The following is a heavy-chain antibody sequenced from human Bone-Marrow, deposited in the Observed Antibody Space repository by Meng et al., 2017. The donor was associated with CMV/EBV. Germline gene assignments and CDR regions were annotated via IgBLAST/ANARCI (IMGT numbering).Heavy chain of an antibody. CDR2: IYYSGST. Sequence: SETLSLTCTVSGGSISSYYWSWIRQPPGKGLEWIGYIYYSGSTNYSPSLKSRVTISVDTSKNQFSLNLTSVTAADTAVYYGAREYTNSSAHLGDYFDYWGQGTLVTVSS. V-gene: IGHV4-59*01. D-gene: IGHD6-6*01. J-gene: IGHJ4*02. CDR1: GGSISSYY. CDR3: AREYTNSSAHLGDYFDY.